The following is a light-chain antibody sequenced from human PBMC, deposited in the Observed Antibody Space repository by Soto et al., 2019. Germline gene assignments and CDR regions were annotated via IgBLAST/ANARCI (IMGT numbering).Light chain of an antibody. CDR3: QQYNNCAPYT. Sequence: EIVMTQSPATLSVSPGERATLSCRASQSVRSNLAWYQQKPGQAPRLLIYGASTRATGIQARFSGSGSGTDITLTISNLQSADFTVYYCQQYNNCAPYTFGQGTKLEIK. CDR1: QSVRSN. CDR2: GAS. J-gene: IGKJ2*01. V-gene: IGKV3-15*01.